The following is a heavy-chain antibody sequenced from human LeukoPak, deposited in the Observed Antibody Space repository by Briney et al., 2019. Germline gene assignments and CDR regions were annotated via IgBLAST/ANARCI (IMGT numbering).Heavy chain of an antibody. Sequence: GGSLRLACAASGFTFSSYDMNWVRQAPGKGLEWISYVCADGDTIYYADSVSCRSTITRDNAKNSLYLQMNSLRAEDTAVYYCPRDPLRYLPVGHYDYWGQGTLVAVSS. V-gene: IGHV3-48*03. CDR2: VCADGDTI. CDR1: GFTFSSYD. J-gene: IGHJ4*02. D-gene: IGHD3-9*01. CDR3: PRDPLRYLPVGHYDY.